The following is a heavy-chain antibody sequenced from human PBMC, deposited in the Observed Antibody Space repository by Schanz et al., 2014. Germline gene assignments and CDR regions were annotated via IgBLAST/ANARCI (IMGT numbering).Heavy chain of an antibody. CDR1: GFTFSTYA. Sequence: VQLVESGGGVVQPGGSLRLSCAASGFTFSTYAMSWVRQAPGKGLEWVSAISGSGGSTYYADSVKGRFTISRDNSKNTLYLQMNSLSADDTAVFYCAKGMGYCSGGTCYDYYYYGLDVWGQGTTVTVSS. CDR3: AKGMGYCSGGTCYDYYYYGLDV. D-gene: IGHD2-15*01. J-gene: IGHJ6*02. CDR2: ISGSGGST. V-gene: IGHV3-23*04.